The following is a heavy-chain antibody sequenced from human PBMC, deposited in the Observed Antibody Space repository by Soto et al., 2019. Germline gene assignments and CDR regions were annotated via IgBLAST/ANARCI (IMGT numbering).Heavy chain of an antibody. CDR2: IIPIFTRT. D-gene: IGHD6-13*01. V-gene: IGHV1-69*12. Sequence: QVHLVQSGAEVKKPGSSVKVSCKAPGGTFSNHAINWVRQASGQGLEWMGRIIPIFTRTNYAQKFQGRVSMTADESTTTAYMELSSLKHDDTAVYYCAREVAADGTFREDVFDIWGQGTLVTVSS. J-gene: IGHJ3*02. CDR3: AREVAADGTFREDVFDI. CDR1: GGTFSNHA.